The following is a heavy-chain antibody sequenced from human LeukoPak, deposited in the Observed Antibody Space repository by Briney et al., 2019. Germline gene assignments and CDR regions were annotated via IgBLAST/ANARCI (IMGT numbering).Heavy chain of an antibody. V-gene: IGHV3-30*01. Sequence: GGSLRLSCAASGFTFSSYAMLWVRQAPGKGLEWVAVISYDGSNKYYADSVKGRFTISRDNSKNTLYLQMNSLRAEDTAVYYCARGEDSSGYYTRFGAFDIWGQGTMVTVSS. CDR3: ARGEDSSGYYTRFGAFDI. CDR1: GFTFSSYA. CDR2: ISYDGSNK. J-gene: IGHJ3*02. D-gene: IGHD3-22*01.